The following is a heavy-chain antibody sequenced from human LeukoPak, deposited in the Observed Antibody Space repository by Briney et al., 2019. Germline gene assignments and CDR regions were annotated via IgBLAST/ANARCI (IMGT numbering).Heavy chain of an antibody. Sequence: SETLSLTCTVSGAFTSSNNYYWGWIRQPPGKGLNWIGNIYYDGSTRDNSSLKSRVTISIDTSKNQFFLKLSSVTAADTAVYYCARLVGWPYRYYFDYWGQGTLIIVSS. J-gene: IGHJ4*02. CDR2: IYYDGST. V-gene: IGHV4-39*01. CDR3: ARLVGWPYRYYFDY. CDR1: GAFTSSNNYY. D-gene: IGHD2-15*01.